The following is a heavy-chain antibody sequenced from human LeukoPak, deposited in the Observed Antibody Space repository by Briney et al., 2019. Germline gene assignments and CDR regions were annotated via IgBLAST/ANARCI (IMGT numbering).Heavy chain of an antibody. CDR3: AKAGVRQLVRYYFDY. CDR1: EFTFSSYA. J-gene: IGHJ4*02. Sequence: GGSLRLSCAASEFTFSSYAITWVRQAPGKGLEWVSTVIDNGGFTYYADSVKGRFTISRDNNKNYLYLQMNSLRTEDTALYYCAKAGVRQLVRYYFDYWGQGTLVTVSS. D-gene: IGHD6-13*01. V-gene: IGHV3-23*01. CDR2: VIDNGGFT.